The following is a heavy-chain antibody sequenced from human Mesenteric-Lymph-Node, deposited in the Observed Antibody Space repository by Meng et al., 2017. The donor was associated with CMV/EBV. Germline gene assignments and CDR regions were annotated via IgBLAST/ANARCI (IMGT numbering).Heavy chain of an antibody. J-gene: IGHJ4*02. CDR1: GFTFSDYY. Sequence: GGSLRLSCAASGFTFSDYYMSWIRQAPGKGLVWVSRINSDGSSTSYADSVKGRFAISRDNAKNTLYLQMNSLRAEDTAVYYCARYCSSTSCYKGGWDYWGQGTLVTVSS. CDR3: ARYCSSTSCYKGGWDY. CDR2: INSDGSST. D-gene: IGHD2-2*02. V-gene: IGHV3-74*01.